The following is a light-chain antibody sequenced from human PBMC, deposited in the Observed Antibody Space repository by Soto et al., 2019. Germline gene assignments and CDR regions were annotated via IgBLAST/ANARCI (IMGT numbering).Light chain of an antibody. CDR1: SSDVGDYKY. Sequence: QSALTQPASVSGSPGQSITISCTGTSSDVGDYKYVSWYQQHPGKAPKAMIYEVSTRPSGVSNRFSGSKSGNTASLTISGLQAEDEADYYCSSYTRSSTLVFGTGTKLTVL. V-gene: IGLV2-14*01. J-gene: IGLJ1*01. CDR3: SSYTRSSTLV. CDR2: EVS.